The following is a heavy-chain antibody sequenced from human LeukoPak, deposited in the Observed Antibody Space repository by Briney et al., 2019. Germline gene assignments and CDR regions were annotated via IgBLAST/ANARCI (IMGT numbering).Heavy chain of an antibody. CDR1: GFTFSTYS. D-gene: IGHD3-16*01. J-gene: IGHJ3*02. V-gene: IGHV3-48*04. Sequence: PGGSLRLSCAASGFTFSTYSMNWVRQAPGKGLEWVSYISSSGSTIHYADSVQGRFTISRDNAKNSLYLQMNSLRAEDTAVYYCAKVKGEVIGAFDIWGQGTMVTVSS. CDR2: ISSSGSTI. CDR3: AKVKGEVIGAFDI.